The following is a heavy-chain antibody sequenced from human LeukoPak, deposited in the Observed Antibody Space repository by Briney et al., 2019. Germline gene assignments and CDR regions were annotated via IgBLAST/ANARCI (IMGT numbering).Heavy chain of an antibody. J-gene: IGHJ4*02. CDR3: ARGGVVVTDLVY. CDR1: GFTFSSYA. CDR2: ISYDGSNK. V-gene: IGHV3-30*04. D-gene: IGHD2-21*02. Sequence: GGSLRLSCAASGFTFSSYAMHWVRQAPGKGLEWVAVISYDGSNKYYADSVKGRFTISRDNSKNTLYLQMNSLRAEDTAVYYCARGGVVVTDLVYWGQGTLVTVSS.